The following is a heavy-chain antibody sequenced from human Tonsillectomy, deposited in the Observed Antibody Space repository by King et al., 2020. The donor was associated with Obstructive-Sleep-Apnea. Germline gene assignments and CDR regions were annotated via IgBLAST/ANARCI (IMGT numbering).Heavy chain of an antibody. Sequence: VQLVESGGGLVKPGGSLRLSCAASGFTFSSYNMNWVRQAPGKGLEWVSSISTSSSYIYYADSVKGRFTISRDNAKNSLYLQMNSLRAEDTAVYYCAGDLRQGWGEGTYWGQGTLVTVSS. J-gene: IGHJ4*02. CDR1: GFTFSSYN. D-gene: IGHD3-16*01. CDR2: ISTSSSYI. CDR3: AGDLRQGWGEGTY. V-gene: IGHV3-21*01.